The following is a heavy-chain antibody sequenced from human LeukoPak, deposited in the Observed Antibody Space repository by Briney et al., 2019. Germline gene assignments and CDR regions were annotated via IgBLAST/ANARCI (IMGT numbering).Heavy chain of an antibody. J-gene: IGHJ4*02. V-gene: IGHV3-30*18. CDR2: LFSDGNNQ. CDR1: GFSFSCCG. D-gene: IGHD2-15*01. Sequence: GRSLRLSCAASGFSFSCCGMHWVGQAAGKGRGWVTVLFSDGNNQYYASSVKDRFTTSRDISKNTIYLQMNGLRAENTAVYYCAKGSGGSWALVNWGQGTLVTVSS. CDR3: AKGSGGSWALVN.